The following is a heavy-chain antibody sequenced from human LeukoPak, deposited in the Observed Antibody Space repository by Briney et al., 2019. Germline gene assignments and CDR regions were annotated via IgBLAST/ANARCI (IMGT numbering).Heavy chain of an antibody. D-gene: IGHD1-26*01. Sequence: GGSLRLSCAASGFTFSSNWMHWVRQAPGKGLVWVSRINSVGSSTSYADSVKGRFTISRDNARHSLYLQMNSLRVEDTAVYYCARRDTGSYSLPFDYWGQGTLVTVSS. CDR3: ARRDTGSYSLPFDY. J-gene: IGHJ4*02. V-gene: IGHV3-74*01. CDR2: INSVGSST. CDR1: GFTFSSNW.